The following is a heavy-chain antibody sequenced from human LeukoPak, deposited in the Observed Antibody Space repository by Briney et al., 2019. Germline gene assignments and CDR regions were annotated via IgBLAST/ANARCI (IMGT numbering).Heavy chain of an antibody. CDR1: GGSISSGGYY. V-gene: IGHV4-31*03. CDR3: ASAPLGNSFGYMAY. Sequence: PSETLSLTCTVSGGSISSGGYYWNWIRQRPTEGLEWIGHIYYTGRTTYNPSVKSRVTISADTSKNQFSLMLNSVTAADTAVYFCASAPLGNSFGYMAYWGQGALVTVSS. D-gene: IGHD5-18*01. J-gene: IGHJ4*02. CDR2: IYYTGRT.